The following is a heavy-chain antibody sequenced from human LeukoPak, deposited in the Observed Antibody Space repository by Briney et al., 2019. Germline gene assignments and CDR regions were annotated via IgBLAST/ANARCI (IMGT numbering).Heavy chain of an antibody. CDR1: GFTVSSNY. CDR2: IYSGGST. D-gene: IGHD2-15*01. V-gene: IGHV3-53*01. J-gene: IGHJ4*02. CDR3: ARGYCSGGSCSKFDF. Sequence: GGSLRLSCAASGFTVSSNYMSWVRQAPGKGLEWVSVIYSGGSTYYADSVKGRFTISRDNSKNTLYLQVNSLRAEDTAMYYCARGYCSGGSCSKFDFWGQGTLVTVSS.